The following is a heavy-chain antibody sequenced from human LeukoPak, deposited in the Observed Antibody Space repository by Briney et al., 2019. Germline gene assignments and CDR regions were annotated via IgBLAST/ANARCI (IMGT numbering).Heavy chain of an antibody. CDR2: INHSGST. CDR1: GGSFSGYY. Sequence: SETLSLTCAVYGGSFSGYYRSWIRQPPGKGLEWIGEINHSGSTNYNPSLKSRVTISVDTSKNQFSLKLSSVTAADTAVYYCARDYYDSSGPEGSDAFDIWGQGTMVTVSS. J-gene: IGHJ3*02. V-gene: IGHV4-34*01. D-gene: IGHD3-22*01. CDR3: ARDYYDSSGPEGSDAFDI.